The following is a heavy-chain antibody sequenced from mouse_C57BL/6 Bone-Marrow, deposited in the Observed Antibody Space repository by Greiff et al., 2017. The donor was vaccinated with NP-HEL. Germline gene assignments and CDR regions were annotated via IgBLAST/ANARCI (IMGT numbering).Heavy chain of an antibody. J-gene: IGHJ2*01. CDR2: IAPSDSYT. V-gene: IGHV1-69*01. CDR3: ARELFDY. Sequence: QLQQPGAELVMPGASVKLSCKASGYTFTSYWMHWVKQRPGQGLEWIGEIAPSDSYTNYNQKFKGKSTVTVDKSSSTVYMQISSLTSEDSAVYYCARELFDYWGQGTTLTVSS. CDR1: GYTFTSYW.